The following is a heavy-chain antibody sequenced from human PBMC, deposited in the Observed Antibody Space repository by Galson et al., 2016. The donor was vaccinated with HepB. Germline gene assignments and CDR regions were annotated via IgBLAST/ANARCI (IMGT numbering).Heavy chain of an antibody. J-gene: IGHJ4*02. CDR3: ARDQTRWGPTTFDN. D-gene: IGHD1-26*01. CDR1: GFTFRTYW. Sequence: SLRLSCAASGFTFRTYWMHWVRQSPGMGLVWVSRISSDGLTTTYADSVKGRFTISRDNGRNTLYLQMNSLRAEDTGVYYCARDQTRWGPTTFDNWGQGTLVTVSS. CDR2: ISSDGLTT. V-gene: IGHV3-74*03.